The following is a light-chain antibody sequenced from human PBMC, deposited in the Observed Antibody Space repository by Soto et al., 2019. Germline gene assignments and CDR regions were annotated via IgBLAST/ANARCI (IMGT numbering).Light chain of an antibody. Sequence: EIVLTQSPATLSLSPGERATLSCRASQSVSRSLVWYQQKPGQAPRLLMYDASNRATGIPARFSGSGSGTDFTLTITRLEPEDFAMYYCQQSNNLLPLTFGGGTKVDIK. CDR3: QQSNNLLPLT. CDR1: QSVSRS. CDR2: DAS. V-gene: IGKV3-11*01. J-gene: IGKJ4*01.